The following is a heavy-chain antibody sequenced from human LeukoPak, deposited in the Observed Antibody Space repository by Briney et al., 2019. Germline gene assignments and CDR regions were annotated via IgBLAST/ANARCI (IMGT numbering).Heavy chain of an antibody. D-gene: IGHD1-1*01. Sequence: PSETLFITCVVSGYSISNDYYWVWIRQPPGKWLEWIGNIYHSGGSYYNPSLNSRVTILVDTSKNQYSLKLSSVTAADTAVYYCAKAGTAGIHHWFDPWGQGNLVTVSS. CDR2: IYHSGGS. CDR1: GYSISNDYY. V-gene: IGHV4-38-2*01. CDR3: AKAGTAGIHHWFDP. J-gene: IGHJ5*02.